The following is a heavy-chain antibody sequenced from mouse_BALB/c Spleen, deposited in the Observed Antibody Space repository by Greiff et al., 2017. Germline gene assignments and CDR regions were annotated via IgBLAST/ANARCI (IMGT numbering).Heavy chain of an antibody. V-gene: IGHV5-6-5*01. Sequence: EVKVEESGGGLVKPGGSLKLSCAASGFTFSSYAMSWVRQTPEKRLEWVASISSGGSTYYPDSVKGRFTISRDNARNILYLQMSSRRSEDTAMYYCARDGYDGDPFAYWGQGTLVTVAA. J-gene: IGHJ3*01. CDR3: ARDGYDGDPFAY. CDR1: GFTFSSYA. D-gene: IGHD2-2*01. CDR2: ISSGGST.